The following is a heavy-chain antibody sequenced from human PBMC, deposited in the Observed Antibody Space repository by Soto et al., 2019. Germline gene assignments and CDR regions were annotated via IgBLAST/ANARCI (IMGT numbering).Heavy chain of an antibody. J-gene: IGHJ4*02. CDR3: ARGGAWTPEGLGY. CDR1: GFTFSSFA. CDR2: ISSDVVNY. Sequence: QVQLVESGGGVVQPGRSLRLSCAASGFTFSSFAMHWVRQAPGKGLEWLAVISSDVVNYYYAESVKGLFTISRDNSKNTLDLQMNSLRKEDTAFYYCARGGAWTPEGLGYWGQGTLVTVSS. V-gene: IGHV3-30-3*01. D-gene: IGHD2-15*01.